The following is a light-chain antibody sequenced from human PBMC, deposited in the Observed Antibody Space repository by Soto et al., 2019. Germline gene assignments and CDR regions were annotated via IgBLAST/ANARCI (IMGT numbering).Light chain of an antibody. CDR1: SSDIGNYDY. V-gene: IGLV2-14*01. CDR3: SSYTRTSSYV. Sequence: QSVLTQPASVSGSPGQSITISCTGTSSDIGNYDYVSWYQQHPGKAPKLLISEVSNRPSGVSFRFSGSKSGTTASLTISGLQAEDEADYYCSSYTRTSSYVFGRGTNVT. J-gene: IGLJ1*01. CDR2: EVS.